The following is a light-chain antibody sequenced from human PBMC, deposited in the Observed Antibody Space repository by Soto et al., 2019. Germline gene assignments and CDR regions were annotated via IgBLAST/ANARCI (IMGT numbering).Light chain of an antibody. CDR3: QQYGSSPTWT. CDR1: QSVSSSY. V-gene: IGKV3-20*01. CDR2: GAS. J-gene: IGKJ1*01. Sequence: IVCTQSPGTLSLSPGEIATLSCRASQSVSSSYLAWYQQKPGQAPRLLIYGASSRATGIPDRFSGSGSGTDFTLTISSLEPEDFAVYYCQQYGSSPTWTFGQGTKVDIK.